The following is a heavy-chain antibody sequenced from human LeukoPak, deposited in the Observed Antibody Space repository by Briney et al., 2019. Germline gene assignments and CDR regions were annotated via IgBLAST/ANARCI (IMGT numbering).Heavy chain of an antibody. J-gene: IGHJ4*02. V-gene: IGHV1-3*01. CDR2: INAGNGNT. CDR1: GYTYTSYS. D-gene: IGHD6-19*01. Sequence: ASVKLSSEASGYTYTSYSMQWGGQAPGQRWVWMGWINAGNGNTKYSQKFQGRVTITRDTSASTAYMELSSLRSEDTAVYYCAKIAVAGNFDYWGQGTLVTVSS. CDR3: AKIAVAGNFDY.